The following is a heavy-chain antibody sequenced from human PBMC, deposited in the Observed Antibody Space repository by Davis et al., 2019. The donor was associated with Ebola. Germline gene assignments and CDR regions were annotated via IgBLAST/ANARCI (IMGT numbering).Heavy chain of an antibody. J-gene: IGHJ4*02. V-gene: IGHV4-39*02. Sequence: SETLSLTCTVSGGSISSSSYYWGWIRQPPGKGLEWIGNIYYSGSTYYNPSLNSRVAVSVDTSRNHFSLKLSSMTATDTAMYYCAIQVVGATRIFDFWGQGTLVTVSS. CDR3: AIQVVGATRIFDF. CDR2: IYYSGST. D-gene: IGHD1-26*01. CDR1: GGSISSSSYY.